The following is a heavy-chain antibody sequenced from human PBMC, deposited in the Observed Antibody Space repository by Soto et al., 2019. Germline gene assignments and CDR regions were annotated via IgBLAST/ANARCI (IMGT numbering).Heavy chain of an antibody. Sequence: GESLKISCKGPGYSFTSYWISWLRQMPGKVLEWMGRIDPSDSYTNYSPSFQGHVTISADKSISTAYLQWSSLKASDTAMYYCARRRGYCSRTSCDGTQYWGEAPLVTLS. CDR1: GYSFTSYW. CDR3: ARRRGYCSRTSCDGTQY. D-gene: IGHD2-2*01. J-gene: IGHJ4*02. V-gene: IGHV5-10-1*01. CDR2: IDPSDSYT.